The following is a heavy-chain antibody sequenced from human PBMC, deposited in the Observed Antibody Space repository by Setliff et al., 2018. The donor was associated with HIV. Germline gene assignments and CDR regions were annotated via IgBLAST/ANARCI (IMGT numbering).Heavy chain of an antibody. CDR1: GYTFSSYG. D-gene: IGHD6-13*01. CDR2: ISPSNGYT. V-gene: IGHV1-18*01. CDR3: ARVGHSSSYHYYGMDV. J-gene: IGHJ6*02. Sequence: ASVKVSCKASGYTFSSYGISWVRQAPGQGLEWMGWISPSNGYTDYAQKFRDRVTLTTDTSTSTAYMEVNSLRPEDTGVFYCARVGHSSSYHYYGMDVWGQGTTVTVSS.